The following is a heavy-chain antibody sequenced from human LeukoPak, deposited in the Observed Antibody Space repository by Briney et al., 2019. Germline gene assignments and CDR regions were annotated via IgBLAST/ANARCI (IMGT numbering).Heavy chain of an antibody. CDR3: ARMGVSYYYDSSTYYPVAFDV. V-gene: IGHV4-34*12. Sequence: SSETLSLTCAVYGGSFSGYYWGWIRQSPGKGLEWIGTIFHSGSIYYNPSLKSRVTLSVDTSKNQFSLKLSSVTAADTAVYYCARMGVSYYYDSSTYYPVAFDVWGQGTMVAVSS. J-gene: IGHJ3*01. CDR1: GGSFSGYY. D-gene: IGHD3-22*01. CDR2: IFHSGSI.